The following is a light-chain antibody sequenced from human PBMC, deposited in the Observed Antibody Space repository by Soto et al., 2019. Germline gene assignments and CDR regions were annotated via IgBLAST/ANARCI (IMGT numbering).Light chain of an antibody. V-gene: IGLV1-40*01. CDR2: GNS. Sequence: QSVLTQPPSVSGAPGQRVTISCTGSSSNIGAGYDVHWYQQLPGTAPKLLIYGNSNRPSGVPDRFSGSKSRTSASLAITGLQAEDEADYYCQSYDSRLRVFGTGTKLTVL. CDR3: QSYDSRLRV. J-gene: IGLJ1*01. CDR1: SSNIGAGYD.